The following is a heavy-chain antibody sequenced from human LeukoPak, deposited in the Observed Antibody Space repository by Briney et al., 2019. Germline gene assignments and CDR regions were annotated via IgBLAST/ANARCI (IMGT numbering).Heavy chain of an antibody. CDR2: IYPGDSDT. V-gene: IGHV5-51*01. J-gene: IGHJ4*02. CDR1: GYTFINYW. CDR3: ARQSSGPTADFDY. D-gene: IGHD6-19*01. Sequence: GESLKISCKGSGYTFINYWIAWVRQMPGKGLEWMGIIYPGDSDTRYSPSFQGQVTISADKSISTAYLQWSSLEASDTAMYYCARQSSGPTADFDYWGQGTLVTVSS.